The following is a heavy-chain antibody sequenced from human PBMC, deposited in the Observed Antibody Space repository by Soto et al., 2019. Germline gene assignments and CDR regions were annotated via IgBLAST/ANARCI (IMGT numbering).Heavy chain of an antibody. V-gene: IGHV3-23*01. CDR1: GFTFTIFA. Sequence: GGSLRLSCAASGFTFTIFAMSWVRQSPGKGLEWVSTISGSGGSTYYADAVKGRFTISRDNSMGTLYLQMKSLRVEDTAIYYCAKEVSLGSTVDLGYWGQGTLVTVSS. CDR3: AKEVSLGSTVDLGY. J-gene: IGHJ4*02. D-gene: IGHD7-27*01. CDR2: ISGSGGST.